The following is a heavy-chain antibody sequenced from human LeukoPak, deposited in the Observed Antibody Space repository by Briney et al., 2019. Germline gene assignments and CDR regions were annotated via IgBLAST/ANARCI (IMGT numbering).Heavy chain of an antibody. D-gene: IGHD3-9*01. V-gene: IGHV4-39*01. J-gene: IGHJ4*02. CDR2: IYYSGST. Sequence: PSETLSLTCTVSGGSISSSSYYWGWIRQPLGKGLEWIGSIYYSGSTYYNPSLKSRVTISVDTSKNQFSLKLSSVTAADTAVYYRARRGYYDILTGYWGYYFDYWGQGTLVTVSS. CDR1: GGSISSSSYY. CDR3: ARRGYYDILTGYWGYYFDY.